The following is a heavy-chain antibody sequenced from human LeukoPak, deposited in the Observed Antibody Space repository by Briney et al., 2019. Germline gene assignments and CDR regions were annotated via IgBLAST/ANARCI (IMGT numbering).Heavy chain of an antibody. Sequence: GASGKVSCKASGYTFTSYGISWVRQAPGQGLEWMGWISAYNGNTNYAQKLQGRVTMTTDTSTITAYMELRSLRSDDTAVYYCARVVTSMIYGSGYFDYRGQGTLVTVSS. D-gene: IGHD3-10*01. CDR2: ISAYNGNT. J-gene: IGHJ4*02. CDR1: GYTFTSYG. V-gene: IGHV1-18*01. CDR3: ARVVTSMIYGSGYFDY.